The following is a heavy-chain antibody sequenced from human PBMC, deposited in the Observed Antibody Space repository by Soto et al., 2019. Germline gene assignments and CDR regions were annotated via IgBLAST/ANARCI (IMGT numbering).Heavy chain of an antibody. CDR1: VFTFISYA. CDR2: ISGSGGRT. Sequence: PGVSXRLSCSASVFTFISYAIIGVRQAPGKGLEWVSAISGSGGRTYYADSVKGRFTISRDNSKNTLYLQMKSLRAEDTAVYYCQKDDADKNDDAFDIWGQGTIVNVSS. CDR3: QKDDADKNDDAFDI. V-gene: IGHV3-23*01. D-gene: IGHD1-1*01. J-gene: IGHJ3*02.